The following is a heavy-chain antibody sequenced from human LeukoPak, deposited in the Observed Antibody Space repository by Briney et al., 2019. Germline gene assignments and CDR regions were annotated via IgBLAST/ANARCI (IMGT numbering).Heavy chain of an antibody. Sequence: PSETLSLTCTVSGGSISSYYWSWIRQPAGKGLEWIGRIYSSVSTNYNPSLKSRVTMSADTSKNQFSLKLSSVTAADTAAYYCAIHGPVGASYFDNWGQGTLVTVSS. J-gene: IGHJ4*02. D-gene: IGHD1-26*01. CDR3: AIHGPVGASYFDN. V-gene: IGHV4-4*07. CDR2: IYSSVST. CDR1: GGSISSYY.